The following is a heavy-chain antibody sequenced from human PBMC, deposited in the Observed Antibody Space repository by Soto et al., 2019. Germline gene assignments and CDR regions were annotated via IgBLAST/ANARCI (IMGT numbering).Heavy chain of an antibody. V-gene: IGHV3-23*01. CDR2: ISSSGGSP. CDR3: AKQPGGTSSLPNDY. J-gene: IGHJ4*02. D-gene: IGHD2-15*01. Sequence: EVQLLESGGGLVQPGGSLRLSCAASGFTFSNYAMSWVRQAPGKGLEWVSGISSSGGSPYYADSVKGRFTISRDNSKNTLYLQMNSLRGDATAVYYCAKQPGGTSSLPNDYWGQGPLFTVSS. CDR1: GFTFSNYA.